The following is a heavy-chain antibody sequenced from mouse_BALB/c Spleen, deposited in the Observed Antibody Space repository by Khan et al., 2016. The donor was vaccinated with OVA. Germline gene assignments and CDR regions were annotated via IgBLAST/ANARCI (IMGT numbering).Heavy chain of an antibody. CDR2: IIYTGYT. J-gene: IGHJ3*01. CDR3: ARSTYRYAFVY. V-gene: IGHV3-8*02. D-gene: IGHD2-14*01. Sequence: EVQLQESGPSLVKPSQTLSLTCSVTGDSITTGYWNWIRKFPGNKLEYMGYIIYTGYTYYNPSLKSRISITRHTSNNQYYLQLNSVTDEDTDTYYCARSTYRYAFVYWGQGTLVTVSA. CDR1: GDSITTGY.